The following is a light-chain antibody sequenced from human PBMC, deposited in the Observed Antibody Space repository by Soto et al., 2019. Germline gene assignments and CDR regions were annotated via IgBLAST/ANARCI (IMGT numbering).Light chain of an antibody. CDR1: QSITRY. J-gene: IGKJ1*01. CDR2: DAS. Sequence: DIPMTQSPSTLSVSVGDRVTITCRASQSITRYLGWYQQKPGKAPKLLIYDASTLESGVPSRFSGSGSGTEFTLTISSLQADDFATYYCQQYNTYSSSTFGQWTKVEL. V-gene: IGKV1-5*01. CDR3: QQYNTYSSST.